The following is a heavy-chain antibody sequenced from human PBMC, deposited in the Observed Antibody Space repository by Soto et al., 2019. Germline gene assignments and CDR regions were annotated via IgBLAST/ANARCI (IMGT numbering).Heavy chain of an antibody. J-gene: IGHJ4*02. CDR3: ARDDEDGSYCDLGY. Sequence: QVQLVESGGGVVQPGRSLRLSCAASGFTFSNYIRHWVRQAPGKGLEWVAMILHDGNNKYYADSVKGRFTISRDNSKNTLYLQMNSLRTEDTAIYYCARDDEDGSYCDLGYWGQGTLVTVSS. CDR2: ILHDGNNK. D-gene: IGHD3-10*01. V-gene: IGHV3-30-3*01. CDR1: GFTFSNYI.